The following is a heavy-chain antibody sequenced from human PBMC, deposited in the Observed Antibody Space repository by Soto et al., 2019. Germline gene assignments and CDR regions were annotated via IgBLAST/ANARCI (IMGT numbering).Heavy chain of an antibody. CDR2: IYYSGST. CDR3: ARGRDGYNYEIAFDI. J-gene: IGHJ3*02. D-gene: IGHD5-12*01. CDR1: GGSISSGGYY. Sequence: SETLSLTCTVSGGSISSGGYYWSWIRQHPGKGLEWIGYIYYSGSTYYNPSLKSRVTISVDTSKNQFSLKLSSVTAADTAVYYCARGRDGYNYEIAFDIWGQGTMVTVSS. V-gene: IGHV4-31*03.